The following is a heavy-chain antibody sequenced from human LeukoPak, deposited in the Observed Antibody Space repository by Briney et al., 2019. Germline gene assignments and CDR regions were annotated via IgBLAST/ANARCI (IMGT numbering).Heavy chain of an antibody. CDR3: ARETTVVPNYYYYGMDV. CDR1: GYTFTSYG. V-gene: IGHV1-18*01. CDR2: ISAYNGNT. Sequence: ASVKVSCKASGYTFTSYGIGWVRQALGQGLEWMGWISAYNGNTNYAQKLQGRVTMTTDTSTSTAYMELRSLRSDDTAVYYCARETTVVPNYYYYGMDVWGQGTTVTVSS. D-gene: IGHD4-23*01. J-gene: IGHJ6*02.